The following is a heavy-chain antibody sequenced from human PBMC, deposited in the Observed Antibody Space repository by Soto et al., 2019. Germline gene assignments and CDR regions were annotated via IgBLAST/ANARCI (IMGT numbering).Heavy chain of an antibody. J-gene: IGHJ4*02. CDR3: ARREIQGPIDY. V-gene: IGHV4-28*01. D-gene: IGHD1-26*01. CDR2: IYYSGTT. CDR1: AYTPRPRTR. Sequence: SEALPPPHSVSAYTPRPRTRRGWLLQPPGKKMEGIGDIYYSGTTYYNPSLKSRVTMSVDTSKNQFSLKLTSVTAVDTAVYYCARREIQGPIDYWGQGTLVTVSS.